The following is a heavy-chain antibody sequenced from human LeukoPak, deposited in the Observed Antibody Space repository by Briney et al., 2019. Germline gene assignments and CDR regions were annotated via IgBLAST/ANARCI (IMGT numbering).Heavy chain of an antibody. Sequence: GGSLRLSCEASGFTFSSFDVNWVRQAPGRGLEWVSYISSSGSTIYYADSVKGRFTISRDNAKNSLYLQMNSLRAEDTAVYYCARGGFVNYVMVLWGQGTTVTVSS. V-gene: IGHV3-48*03. CDR3: ARGGFVNYVMVL. J-gene: IGHJ6*02. CDR2: ISSSGSTI. D-gene: IGHD3-16*02. CDR1: GFTFSSFD.